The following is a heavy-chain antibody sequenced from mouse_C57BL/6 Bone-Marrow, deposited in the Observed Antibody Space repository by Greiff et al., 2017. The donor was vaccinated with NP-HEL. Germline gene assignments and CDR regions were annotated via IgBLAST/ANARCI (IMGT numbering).Heavy chain of an antibody. J-gene: IGHJ4*01. D-gene: IGHD1-1*01. Sequence: QVQLQQSGPELVKPGASVKLSCKASGYTFTSYDINWVKQRPGQGLEWIGWIYPRDGSTKYNEKFKGKATLTVDTSSSTAYMELHSLTSEDSAVYFCARRGNYGSSYDYAMDYWGQGTSVTVSS. CDR1: GYTFTSYD. V-gene: IGHV1-85*01. CDR3: ARRGNYGSSYDYAMDY. CDR2: IYPRDGST.